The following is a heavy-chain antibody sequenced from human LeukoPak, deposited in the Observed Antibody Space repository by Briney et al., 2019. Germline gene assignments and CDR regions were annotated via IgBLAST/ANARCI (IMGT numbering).Heavy chain of an antibody. D-gene: IGHD5-18*01. CDR1: GFTFDDYG. J-gene: IGHJ6*03. V-gene: IGHV3-20*04. CDR3: ARVASPDTAMVDPYYYYYYYMDV. Sequence: GGSLRLSCAASGFTFDDYGMSWVRQAPGKGLEWVSGINWNGGSTGYADSVKGRFTISRDNAKNSLYLQMNSLRAEDTALYYCARVASPDTAMVDPYYYYYYYMDVWGKGTTVTVSS. CDR2: INWNGGST.